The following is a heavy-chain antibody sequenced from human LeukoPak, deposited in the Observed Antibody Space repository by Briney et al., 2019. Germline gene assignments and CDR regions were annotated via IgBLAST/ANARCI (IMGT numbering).Heavy chain of an antibody. J-gene: IGHJ4*02. D-gene: IGHD1-1*01. CDR1: GFTVSSNY. V-gene: IGHV3-53*01. Sequence: GGSLRLSCAASGFTVSSNYMSWVRQAPGKGLEWVSVIYSGGITYYADSVKGRFTISRDNSKNTLYLQMNSLRAEDTAIYYCAQLRTNMDVVFHSWGQGALVTVSS. CDR3: AQLRTNMDVVFHS. CDR2: IYSGGIT.